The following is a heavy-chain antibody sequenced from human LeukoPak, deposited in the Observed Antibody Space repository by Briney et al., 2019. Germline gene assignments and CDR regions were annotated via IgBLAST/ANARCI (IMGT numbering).Heavy chain of an antibody. Sequence: PGGSLRLSRAASGFTFSSYAMHWVRQAPGKGLEWVAVISYDGSNKYYADSVKGRFTISRDNSKNTLYLQMNSLRAEDTAVYYCARDFEWLRSGYFNYWGQGTLVTVSS. CDR3: ARDFEWLRSGYFNY. CDR1: GFTFSSYA. J-gene: IGHJ4*02. V-gene: IGHV3-30-3*01. CDR2: ISYDGSNK. D-gene: IGHD5-12*01.